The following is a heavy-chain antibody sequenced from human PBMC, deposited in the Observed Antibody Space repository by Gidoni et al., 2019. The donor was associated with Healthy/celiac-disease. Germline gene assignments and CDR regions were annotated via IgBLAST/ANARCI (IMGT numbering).Heavy chain of an antibody. V-gene: IGHV4-31*03. D-gene: IGHD4-17*01. CDR2: IYYSGST. J-gene: IGHJ6*02. Sequence: QVQLQESGPGLVKPSQTLSLTCTVSGGPIRRGGYYWSWIRQHPVKGLEWIGYIYYSGSTYYNPSLKSRVTISVDTSKNQFSLKLSSVTAADTAVYYCARVGGDYGDYGMDVWGQGTTVTVSS. CDR1: GGPIRRGGYY. CDR3: ARVGGDYGDYGMDV.